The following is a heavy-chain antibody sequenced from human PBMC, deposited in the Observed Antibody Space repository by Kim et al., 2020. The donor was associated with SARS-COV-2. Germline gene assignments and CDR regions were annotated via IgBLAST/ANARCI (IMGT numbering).Heavy chain of an antibody. V-gene: IGHV4-34*01. CDR1: GGSFSGYY. D-gene: IGHD3-22*01. CDR3: AKTKRPTYYYDSSGYYYF. J-gene: IGHJ4*01. CDR2: INHSGST. Sequence: SETLSLTCAVYGGSFSGYYWSWIRQPPGKGLEWIGEINHSGSTNYNPSLKSRVTISVDTSKNQFSLKLSSVTAADTAVYYCAKTKRPTYYYDSSGYYYF.